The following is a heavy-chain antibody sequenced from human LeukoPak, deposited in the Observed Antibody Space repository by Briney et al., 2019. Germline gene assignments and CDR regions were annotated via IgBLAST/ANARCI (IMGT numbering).Heavy chain of an antibody. D-gene: IGHD1-1*01. CDR2: ISSSSSYI. J-gene: IGHJ3*02. Sequence: PGGSLRLSCAASGFTFSSYSMNWVRQAPGKGLEWVSSISSSSSYIYYADSVKGRFTISRDNSKNTVYLQMNSLRAEDTAVYYCARTWNGAFDIWGQGTMVTVSS. V-gene: IGHV3-21*01. CDR1: GFTFSSYS. CDR3: ARTWNGAFDI.